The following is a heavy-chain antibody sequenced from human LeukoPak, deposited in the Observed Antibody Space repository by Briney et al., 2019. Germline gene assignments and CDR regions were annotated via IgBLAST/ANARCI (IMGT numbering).Heavy chain of an antibody. CDR1: GFTFSSYW. CDR3: AKGQQLARLPDY. CDR2: ISGSGGST. Sequence: GGSLRLSCAASGFTFSSYWMSWVRQAPGKGLEWVSAISGSGGSTYYADSVKGRFTISRDNSKNTLYLQMNSLRAEDTAVYYCAKGQQLARLPDYWGQGTLVTVSS. V-gene: IGHV3-23*01. J-gene: IGHJ4*02. D-gene: IGHD6-13*01.